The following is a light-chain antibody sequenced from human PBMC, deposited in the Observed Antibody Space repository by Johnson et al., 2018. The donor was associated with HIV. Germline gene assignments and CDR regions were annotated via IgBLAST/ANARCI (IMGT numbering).Light chain of an antibody. CDR2: ENN. CDR1: SSNIGNNY. J-gene: IGLJ1*01. CDR3: GTWDSSLSAVSGYV. Sequence: QSVLTQPPSMSAAPGQRVTISCSGSSSNIGNNYVSWYQQVPGAAPKLLIYENNKRPSGIPDRFSGSKSGTSATLGITGLQTGDEADYYCGTWDSSLSAVSGYVFGTGTKVTVL. V-gene: IGLV1-51*02.